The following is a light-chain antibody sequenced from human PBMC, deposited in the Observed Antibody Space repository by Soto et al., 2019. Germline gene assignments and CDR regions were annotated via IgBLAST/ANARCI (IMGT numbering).Light chain of an antibody. V-gene: IGKV1-16*02. CDR3: QQYHTYPLT. J-gene: IGKJ4*01. CDR2: DAS. CDR1: QGISDY. Sequence: DIQMTQSPSSLSASVGDRVTITSRASQGISDYLAWFRQKPGKAPESLIFDASSLQGGVPSKFSGTASGTEFTLTISSLEPEDFATYYCQQYHTYPLTFGGGTKVEIK.